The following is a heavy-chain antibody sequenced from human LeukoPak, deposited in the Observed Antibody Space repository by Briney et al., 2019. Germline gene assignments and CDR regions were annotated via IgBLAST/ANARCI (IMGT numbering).Heavy chain of an antibody. Sequence: GASVTVSCKASGYTFTSYYMHWVRQAPGQGLEWMGIINPSGGSTSYAQKFQGRVTMTRDTSTSTVYMELSSLRSEDTAVYYCARHYGDYGIFDYWGQGTLVTVSS. CDR3: ARHYGDYGIFDY. D-gene: IGHD4-17*01. J-gene: IGHJ4*02. V-gene: IGHV1-46*01. CDR1: GYTFTSYY. CDR2: INPSGGST.